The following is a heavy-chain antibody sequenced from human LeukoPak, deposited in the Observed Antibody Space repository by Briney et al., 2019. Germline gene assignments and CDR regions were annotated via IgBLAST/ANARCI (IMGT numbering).Heavy chain of an antibody. D-gene: IGHD6-13*01. V-gene: IGHV3-30*02. CDR1: GFTFSNYA. CDR3: AKGLHSSSWNDALDI. J-gene: IGHJ3*02. CDR2: IRYDGSNT. Sequence: GGSLRLSCAASGFTFSNYAMHWVRQAPGKGLEWVAFIRYDGSNTYYVDSVKGRFTISRDKNTLYLQMNSLRAEDTAIYYCAKGLHSSSWNDALDIWGQGTLVTVSS.